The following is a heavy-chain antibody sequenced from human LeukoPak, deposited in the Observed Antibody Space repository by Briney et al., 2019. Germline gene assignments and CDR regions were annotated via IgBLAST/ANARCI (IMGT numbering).Heavy chain of an antibody. J-gene: IGHJ6*02. V-gene: IGHV3-7*03. Sequence: FXFXSYWMNWARQAPGKGLEWVACINHNGNVNYYVDSVKGRFTISRDNAKNSLYLQMSNLRAEDTAVYFCARGGGLDVWGQGATVTVSS. CDR3: ARGGGLDV. CDR1: FXFXSYW. CDR2: INHNGNVN. D-gene: IGHD3-16*01.